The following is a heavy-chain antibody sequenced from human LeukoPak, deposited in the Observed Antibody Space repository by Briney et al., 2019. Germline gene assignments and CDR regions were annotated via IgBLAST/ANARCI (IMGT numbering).Heavy chain of an antibody. V-gene: IGHV1-8*03. CDR3: ARSGIAVAGTDY. D-gene: IGHD6-19*01. CDR2: MNPNSGNT. J-gene: IGHJ4*02. Sequence: ASVKVSCKASGYTFTSYDISWVRQATGQGLEWMGWMNPNSGNTGYAQKFQGRVTITRNTSISTAYMELSSLRSEDTAVYYCARSGIAVAGTDYWGQGTLVSVSS. CDR1: GYTFTSYD.